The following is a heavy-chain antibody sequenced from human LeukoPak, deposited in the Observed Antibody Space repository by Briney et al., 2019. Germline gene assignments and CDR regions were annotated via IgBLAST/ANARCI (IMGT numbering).Heavy chain of an antibody. CDR1: GGSFSGYY. J-gene: IGHJ4*02. D-gene: IGHD2-2*01. CDR3: ARAIGSYIVVVPAAMRYFDY. CDR2: INHSGST. V-gene: IGHV4-34*01. Sequence: PSETLSLTCAVYGGSFSGYYWSWIRQPPGKGLEWIGEINHSGSTNYNPSLKSRVTISVDTSKNQFSLKLSSVTAADTAVYYCARAIGSYIVVVPAAMRYFDYWGQGTLVTVSS.